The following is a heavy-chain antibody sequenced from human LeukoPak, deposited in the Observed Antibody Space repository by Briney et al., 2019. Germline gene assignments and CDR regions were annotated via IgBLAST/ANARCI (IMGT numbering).Heavy chain of an antibody. V-gene: IGHV4-31*03. CDR2: IYYSGST. CDR3: ARVVGTTVGLDY. D-gene: IGHD4-11*01. J-gene: IGHJ4*02. CDR1: GGSISSGGYY. Sequence: PSETLSLTCTVSGGSISSGGYYWSWIRQHPGKGLEWIGYIYYSGSTYYNPSLKSRVTISVDTSKNQFSLKLSSVTAADTAVYYCARVVGTTVGLDYWGQGTLVTVSS.